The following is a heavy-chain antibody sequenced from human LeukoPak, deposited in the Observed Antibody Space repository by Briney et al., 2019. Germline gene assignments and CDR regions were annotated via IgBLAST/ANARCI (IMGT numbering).Heavy chain of an antibody. Sequence: SETLSLTCTVSDGSISGSSYYWTWIRQPPGKGLEWIGSVYYGGSTYYNPSLKSRVTISIDTSKNQFSLKLSPVTTADTAVYYCARPQQSRNLLNFDYWGQGTLVTVSS. J-gene: IGHJ4*02. CDR1: DGSISGSSYY. CDR3: ARPQQSRNLLNFDY. CDR2: VYYGGST. D-gene: IGHD6-13*01. V-gene: IGHV4-39*01.